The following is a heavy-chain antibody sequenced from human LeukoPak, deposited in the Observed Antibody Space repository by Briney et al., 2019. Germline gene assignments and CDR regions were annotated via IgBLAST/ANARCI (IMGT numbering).Heavy chain of an antibody. Sequence: SGGSLRLSCAASGFTFSSYSMNWVRQAPGKGLEWLSYICGSGSIIFYADSVKGRFTISRDNAKNSVFLQMNSLRAEDPAVYYCGRDFGLIGTKRSFDLWGQGTMVTVSS. CDR1: GFTFSSYS. CDR3: GRDFGLIGTKRSFDL. V-gene: IGHV3-48*04. D-gene: IGHD1-7*01. J-gene: IGHJ3*01. CDR2: ICGSGSII.